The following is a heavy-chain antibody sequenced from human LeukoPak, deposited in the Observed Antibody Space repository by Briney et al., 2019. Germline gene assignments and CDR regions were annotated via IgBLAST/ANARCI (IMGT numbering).Heavy chain of an antibody. Sequence: SLRLSCIASGLTFSNHAMHWGGQAPGHELRWWGVMSDDGSNQHYAVSVKGRITISRDSSKNTLYLQMDRLRTEDTAVYYCAKDRHSGSFYGYFDYWGQGTLVTVSS. J-gene: IGHJ4*02. D-gene: IGHD1-26*01. CDR3: AKDRHSGSFYGYFDY. CDR1: GLTFSNHA. CDR2: MSDDGSNQ. V-gene: IGHV3-30-3*02.